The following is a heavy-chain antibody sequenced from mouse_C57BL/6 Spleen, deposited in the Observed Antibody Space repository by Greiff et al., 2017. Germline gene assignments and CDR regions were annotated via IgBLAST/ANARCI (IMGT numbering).Heavy chain of an antibody. J-gene: IGHJ2*01. Sequence: EVQLQQSGPELVKPGASVKISCKASGYTFTDYYMNWVKQSHGKSLEWIGDINPNNGGTSYNQKFKGKATLTVDKSSSTAYMELRSLTSEDSAVYYCARSFSYNGFDYWGQGTTLTVSS. CDR1: GYTFTDYY. CDR2: INPNNGGT. V-gene: IGHV1-26*01. CDR3: ARSFSYNGFDY. D-gene: IGHD1-3*01.